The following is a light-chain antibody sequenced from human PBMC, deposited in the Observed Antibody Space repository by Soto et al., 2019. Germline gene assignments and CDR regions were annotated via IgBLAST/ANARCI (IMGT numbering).Light chain of an antibody. CDR2: YIS. Sequence: QSVLTQPRSVSGSPGQSVTISCTGTGSDFGAYNLVSWYQQYPGKAPKLMIYYISERPSGVPDRFSGSKSGNTASLTISGLQAEDEADYYCCSSAGTCTWVFGGGTKLTVL. CDR1: GSDFGAYNL. CDR3: CSSAGTCTWV. V-gene: IGLV2-11*01. J-gene: IGLJ3*02.